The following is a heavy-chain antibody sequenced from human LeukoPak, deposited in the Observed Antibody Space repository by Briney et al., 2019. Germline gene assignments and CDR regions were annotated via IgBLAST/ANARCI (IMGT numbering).Heavy chain of an antibody. V-gene: IGHV3-30*03. D-gene: IGHD1-14*01. J-gene: IGHJ4*02. CDR3: ASFITTRLDN. CDR2: ASSDEINQ. CDR1: GFTFSSYG. Sequence: GGSLRLSCAGSGFTFSSYGMNWVRQAPGKGLEWVAVASSDEINQYYADSVRGRFLISRDNSKNTLNLQMNNLGPDDTAFYYCASFITTRLDNWGQGILVTVSS.